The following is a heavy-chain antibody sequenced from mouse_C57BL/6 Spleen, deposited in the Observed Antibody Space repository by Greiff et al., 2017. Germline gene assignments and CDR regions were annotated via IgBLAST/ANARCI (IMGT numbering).Heavy chain of an antibody. CDR2: ISPSDSDT. CDR3: AREYYYGSSPYYFDY. Sequence: VQLQQPGAELVRPGSSVKLSCKASGYTFTSYWMDWVKQRPGQGLEWIGNISPSDSDTHYNQKFKDKATLTVDKSSSTAYMPLSSLTSEDSAVYYCAREYYYGSSPYYFDYWGQGTTLTVSS. J-gene: IGHJ2*01. V-gene: IGHV1-61*01. D-gene: IGHD1-1*01. CDR1: GYTFTSYW.